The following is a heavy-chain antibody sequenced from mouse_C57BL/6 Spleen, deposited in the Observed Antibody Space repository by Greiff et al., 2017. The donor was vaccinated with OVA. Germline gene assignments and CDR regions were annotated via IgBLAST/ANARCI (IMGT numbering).Heavy chain of an antibody. CDR1: GYSITSGYY. D-gene: IGHD1-1*01. CDR3: ARGFDTTVAYYFDY. Sequence: EVQLQESGPGLVKPSQSLSLTCSVTGYSITSGYYWNWIRQFPGNKLEWMGYISYDGSNNYNPSLKNRISITRDTSKNQFFLKLNSVTTEDTATYYCARGFDTTVAYYFDYWGQGTTLTVSS. J-gene: IGHJ2*01. V-gene: IGHV3-6*01. CDR2: ISYDGSN.